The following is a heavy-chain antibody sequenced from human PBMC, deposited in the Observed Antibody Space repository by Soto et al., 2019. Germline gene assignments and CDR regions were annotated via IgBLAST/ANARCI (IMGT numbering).Heavy chain of an antibody. CDR2: INSDGSST. J-gene: IGHJ4*02. V-gene: IGHV3-74*03. D-gene: IGHD3-10*01. Sequence: GGSLRLSCAASGFTFSNYWMHWVRQAPGEGLVWVSHINSDGSSTTYADSVKGRFTISRDNAKNTLYLQMNSLRAEDTALYYCARDLPGTGIDYWGQGTLVTVSS. CDR3: ARDLPGTGIDY. CDR1: GFTFSNYW.